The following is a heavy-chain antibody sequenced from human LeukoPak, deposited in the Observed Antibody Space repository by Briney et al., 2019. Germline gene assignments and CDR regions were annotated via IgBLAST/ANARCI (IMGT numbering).Heavy chain of an antibody. CDR3: ARHAIDSSGYYLDYFDY. CDR1: GXSSSSSRYS. CDR2: IYYSGST. V-gene: IGHV4-39*01. J-gene: IGHJ4*02. D-gene: IGHD3-22*01. Sequence: PSETLSLTCTVSGXSSSSSRYSWGWIRQPPGKGLEWIGSIYYSGSTYYNPSLKSRVTISVDTSKNRISLKLISVTAADTAVYSCARHAIDSSGYYLDYFDYWGQGTLVTVSS.